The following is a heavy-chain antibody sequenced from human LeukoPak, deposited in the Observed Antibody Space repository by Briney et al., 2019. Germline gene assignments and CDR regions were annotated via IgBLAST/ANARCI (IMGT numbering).Heavy chain of an antibody. CDR3: ARVGDWSNYFGMDA. CDR1: GFTFIGHS. Sequence: GGSLRLSCAASGFTFIGHSMTWVRQTPGKGLEWVSVIFGNGVKTYYADSLNGRFTISRDNSKSTLYLQMNGLSADDTAVYYCARVGDWSNYFGMDAWGQGTTVSVSS. J-gene: IGHJ6*02. CDR2: IFGNGVKT. D-gene: IGHD3-16*01. V-gene: IGHV3-23*01.